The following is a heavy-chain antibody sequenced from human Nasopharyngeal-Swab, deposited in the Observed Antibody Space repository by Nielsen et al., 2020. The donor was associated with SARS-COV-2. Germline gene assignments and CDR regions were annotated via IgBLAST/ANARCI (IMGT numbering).Heavy chain of an antibody. D-gene: IGHD2-2*02. CDR1: GYSISSGYY. J-gene: IGHJ6*03. Sequence: SETLSLTCAVSGYSISSGYYWGWIRQPPGKGLEWIGSIYHSGSTYYNPSLKSRVTISVDTSKNQFSLKLSSVTAADTAVYYCARHRIYCSSTSCYTYYYYYMDVWGKGTTVTVSS. CDR3: ARHRIYCSSTSCYTYYYYYMDV. V-gene: IGHV4-38-2*01. CDR2: IYHSGST.